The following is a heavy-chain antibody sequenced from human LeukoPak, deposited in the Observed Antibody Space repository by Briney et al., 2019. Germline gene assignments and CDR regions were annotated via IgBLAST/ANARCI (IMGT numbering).Heavy chain of an antibody. Sequence: SETLSLTCAVYGGSVSGYYWSWIRQPPGKGLEWIGEINHSGSTNYNPSLKSRVTISVDTSKNQFSLKLSSVTAADTAVYYCARRGPGLWFGELLQRYFYCRGQGTLVTVSS. D-gene: IGHD3-10*01. V-gene: IGHV4-34*01. J-gene: IGHJ4*02. CDR3: ARRGPGLWFGELLQRYFYC. CDR1: GGSVSGYY. CDR2: INHSGST.